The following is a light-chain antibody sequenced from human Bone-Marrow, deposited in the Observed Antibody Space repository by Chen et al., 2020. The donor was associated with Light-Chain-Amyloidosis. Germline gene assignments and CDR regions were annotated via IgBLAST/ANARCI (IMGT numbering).Light chain of an antibody. J-gene: IGLJ3*02. CDR3: CSFAGNDDWV. Sequence: QSALTQPPSASRSLGQSVTISCAGTSGDLGGYDFVSWYQQHPGKAPKLMIHEGTKRPSGVPSRFSGSKSGNTASLTVSGLQAEDEADYYCCSFAGNDDWVFGGGTKLTVL. V-gene: IGLV2-8*01. CDR1: SGDLGGYDF. CDR2: EGT.